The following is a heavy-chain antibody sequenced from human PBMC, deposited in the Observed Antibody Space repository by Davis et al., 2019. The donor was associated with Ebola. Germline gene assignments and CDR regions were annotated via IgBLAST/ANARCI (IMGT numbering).Heavy chain of an antibody. CDR1: GFTFSDYY. CDR2: ISSSGSTI. CDR3: ARDRAHSYARGWYYYGMDV. J-gene: IGHJ6*02. V-gene: IGHV3-11*01. Sequence: GGSLRLSCAASGFTFSDYYMIWIRQAPGKGLEWVSYISSSGSTIYYADSVKGRFTISRDNAKNSLYLQMNSLRAEDTAVYYCARDRAHSYARGWYYYGMDVWGQGTTVTVSS. D-gene: IGHD5-18*01.